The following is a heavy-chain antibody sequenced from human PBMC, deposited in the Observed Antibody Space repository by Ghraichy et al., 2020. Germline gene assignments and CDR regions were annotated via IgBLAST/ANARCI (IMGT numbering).Heavy chain of an antibody. J-gene: IGHJ3*01. V-gene: IGHV4-61*01. CDR1: GDSISSDSYY. Sequence: SETLSLTCSVSGDSISSDSYYWSWIRQPPGKGLEWIGQMYHSGSSNYNPSLESRVTMSIDTSKSQFFLKLSSVTAADTALYYCARVPLVIVPAALRGSFDVWGRGTMVTVSP. CDR3: ARVPLVIVPAALRGSFDV. D-gene: IGHD2-2*01. CDR2: MYHSGSS.